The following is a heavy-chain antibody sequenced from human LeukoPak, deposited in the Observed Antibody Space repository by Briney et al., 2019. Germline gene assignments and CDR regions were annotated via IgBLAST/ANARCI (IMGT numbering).Heavy chain of an antibody. CDR1: GFTFSGYS. V-gene: IGHV3-21*01. CDR2: ISSSSSYI. J-gene: IGHJ6*02. Sequence: GGSLRLSCAASGFTFSGYSMNWVRQAPGKGLEWVSSISSSSSYIYYADSVKGRFTISRDNAKNSLYLQMNSLRAEDTAVYYCARDLFPYGMDVWGQGTTVTVSS. CDR3: ARDLFPYGMDV.